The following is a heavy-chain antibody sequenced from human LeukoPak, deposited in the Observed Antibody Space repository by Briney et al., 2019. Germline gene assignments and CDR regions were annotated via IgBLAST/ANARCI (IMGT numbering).Heavy chain of an antibody. CDR1: GFTFSDYG. J-gene: IGHJ5*02. V-gene: IGHV3-33*01. CDR2: IWYDGDKK. D-gene: IGHD2-21*02. Sequence: GGSLRLSCAASGFTFSDYGMHWVRQAPGMGLEWVAVIWYDGDKKYYADSVKGRFTISRDNSKNTLYLQMSSLRVEDTSVYFCARDRCGGADCANWFDPWGQGTLVIVSS. CDR3: ARDRCGGADCANWFDP.